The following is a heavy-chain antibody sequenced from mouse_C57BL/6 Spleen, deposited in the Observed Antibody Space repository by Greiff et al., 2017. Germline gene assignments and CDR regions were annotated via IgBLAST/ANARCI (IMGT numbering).Heavy chain of an antibody. V-gene: IGHV1-69*01. D-gene: IGHD1-2*01. CDR2: IDPSDSYT. CDR1: GYTFTSYW. CDR3: ARGGGRHYAMDY. J-gene: IGHJ4*01. Sequence: QVHVKQPGAELVMPGASVKLSCKASGYTFTSYWMHWVKQRPGQGLEWIGEIDPSDSYTNYNQKFKGKSTLTVDKSSSTAYMQLSSLTSEDSAVYYCARGGGRHYAMDYWGQGTSVTVSS.